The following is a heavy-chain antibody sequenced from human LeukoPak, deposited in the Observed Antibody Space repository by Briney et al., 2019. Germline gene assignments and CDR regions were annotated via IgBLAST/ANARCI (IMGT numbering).Heavy chain of an antibody. Sequence: ASVKVSCKASGYTFTGYYMHWVRQAPGQGLEWMGRINPNSGGTNYAQKFQGRVTMTRDTSISTAYMELSRLRSDDTAVYYCASWVDTAMVYHDAFDIWGQGTMVTASS. CDR1: GYTFTGYY. CDR3: ASWVDTAMVYHDAFDI. D-gene: IGHD5-18*01. V-gene: IGHV1-2*06. CDR2: INPNSGGT. J-gene: IGHJ3*02.